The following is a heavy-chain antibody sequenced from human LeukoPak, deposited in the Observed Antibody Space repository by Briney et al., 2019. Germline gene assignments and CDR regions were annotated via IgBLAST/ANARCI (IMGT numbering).Heavy chain of an antibody. J-gene: IGHJ4*02. CDR1: GVSISSYY. CDR2: IYYSGST. D-gene: IGHD2-15*01. CDR3: ARGGPDCSGGSCYSEREPYYFDY. Sequence: PSEALSLTCTVSGVSISSYYWSWIRQPPGKGLEWIGYIYYSGSTNYNPSLKSRVTISVDTSKNQFSLKLSSVTAADTAVYYCARGGPDCSGGSCYSEREPYYFDYWGQGTLVTVSS. V-gene: IGHV4-59*12.